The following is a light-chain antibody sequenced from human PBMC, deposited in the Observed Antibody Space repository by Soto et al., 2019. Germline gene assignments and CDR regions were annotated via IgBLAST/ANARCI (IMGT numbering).Light chain of an antibody. V-gene: IGKV1-39*01. CDR1: QSIDNY. Sequence: DIQMTQSPSSLSASVGDSVTITCRTSQSIDNYLNWYQQKPGKAPKLLMFAASTLQSGVPSRFSGSGSETDFTLTISSLQPEDLATYYCQQANSFPLTVGQGTRLEIK. CDR2: AAS. J-gene: IGKJ5*01. CDR3: QQANSFPLT.